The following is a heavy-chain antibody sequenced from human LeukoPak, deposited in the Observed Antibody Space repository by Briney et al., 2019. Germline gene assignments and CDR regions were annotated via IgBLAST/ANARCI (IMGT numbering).Heavy chain of an antibody. CDR3: AGQGVAGPPDY. Sequence: GESLKISCNGSGYSFTSYWIGWVRQMPGKGLEGMGVFYPSESDTTYIPSFQGQVTFSPDKSISPAYLQWSSLKASETAMYYCAGQGVAGPPDYWGQGTLVTVSS. CDR2: FYPSESDT. J-gene: IGHJ4*02. CDR1: GYSFTSYW. D-gene: IGHD6-19*01. V-gene: IGHV5-51*01.